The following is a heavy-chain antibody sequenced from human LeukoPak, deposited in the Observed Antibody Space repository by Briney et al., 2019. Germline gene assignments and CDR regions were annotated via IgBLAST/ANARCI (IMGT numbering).Heavy chain of an antibody. D-gene: IGHD6-6*01. CDR3: ASVGRSSSFKSEIQRGSNYYYGMDV. CDR2: ISSSSSNI. J-gene: IGHJ6*02. V-gene: IGHV3-21*04. Sequence: PGGSLRLSCAASGFTFSSYSMNWVRQAPGKGLEWVSSISSSSSNIYYADSVKGRFTISRDNAKNSLYLQMNSLRAEDTAVYYCASVGRSSSFKSEIQRGSNYYYGMDVWGQGTTVTVSS. CDR1: GFTFSSYS.